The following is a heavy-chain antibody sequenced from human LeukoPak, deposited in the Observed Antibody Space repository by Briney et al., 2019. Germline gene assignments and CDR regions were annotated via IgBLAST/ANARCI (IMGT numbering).Heavy chain of an antibody. CDR3: ARDGASRAMAQFDH. D-gene: IGHD5-18*01. V-gene: IGHV3-7*03. CDR1: GFTFISYW. Sequence: GGSLRLSCEASGFTFISYWMSWVRQAPGKGLEWVANINQDGNKKYSVDSVKGRFTISRDNAKNSLYLQMNSLRPEDTAVYYCARDGASRAMAQFDHWGHGTLVTVSS. CDR2: INQDGNKK. J-gene: IGHJ4*01.